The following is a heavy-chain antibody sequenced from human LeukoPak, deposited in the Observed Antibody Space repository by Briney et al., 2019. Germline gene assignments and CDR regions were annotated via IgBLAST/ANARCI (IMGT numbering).Heavy chain of an antibody. Sequence: GGSLRLSCTTSRFTFGDYAMSWVRQAPGKGLEWVGFIRSKAYGGTTEYAASVKGRFTISRDDSKSIAYLQMNSLKTEDTAVYYCTRVGCGGGSCSNTFDYWGQGTLVTVSS. CDR1: RFTFGDYA. J-gene: IGHJ4*02. V-gene: IGHV3-49*04. CDR2: IRSKAYGGTT. D-gene: IGHD2-15*01. CDR3: TRVGCGGGSCSNTFDY.